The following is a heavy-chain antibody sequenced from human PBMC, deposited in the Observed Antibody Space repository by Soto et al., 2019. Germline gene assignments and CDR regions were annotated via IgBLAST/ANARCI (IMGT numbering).Heavy chain of an antibody. Sequence: EVQLLESGGGLVPPAGSLRLSCEASGFTFSSYAMSWVRQAPGKGLEWVSGTRGGGSTTYYADSVKGRFTISRDNSKNTLYLQVNSLSAEDTAVYYCARDQAAGGTISRYFQDWGQGTLVPVSS. CDR2: TRGGGSTT. D-gene: IGHD6-13*01. J-gene: IGHJ1*01. CDR3: ARDQAAGGTISRYFQD. V-gene: IGHV3-23*01. CDR1: GFTFSSYA.